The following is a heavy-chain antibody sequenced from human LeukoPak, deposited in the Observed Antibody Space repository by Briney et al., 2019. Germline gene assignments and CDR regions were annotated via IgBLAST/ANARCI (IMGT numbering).Heavy chain of an antibody. J-gene: IGHJ4*02. CDR1: GFMFGHKY. V-gene: IGHV3-66*01. Sequence: PGGSLRLSCAASGFMFGHKYMSWVRQAPGKGLEWLSIIYAGGNTYPADSVKGRFTISSDNSRNTVYLQMNNLRDDDTAVYYCARGQTDRLRNYFDYWGPGTPVTVSS. CDR2: IYAGGNT. CDR3: ARGQTDRLRNYFDY.